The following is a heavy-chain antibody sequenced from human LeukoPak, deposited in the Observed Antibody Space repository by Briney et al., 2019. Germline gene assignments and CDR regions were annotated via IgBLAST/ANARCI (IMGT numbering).Heavy chain of an antibody. CDR2: INHSGST. CDR1: GGSFCGYY. Sequence: SETLSLTCAVYGGSFCGYYWSWLRQPPGKGLEWIGEINHSGSTNCNPSLKSRVTISVDTSKNQFSLKLSSVTAADTAVYYCARGALHYYYYYMDVWGKGTTVTVSS. J-gene: IGHJ6*03. CDR3: ARGALHYYYYYMDV. V-gene: IGHV4-34*01.